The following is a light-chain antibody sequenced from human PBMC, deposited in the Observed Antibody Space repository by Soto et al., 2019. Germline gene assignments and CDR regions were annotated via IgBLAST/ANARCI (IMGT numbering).Light chain of an antibody. Sequence: QSALTQPASVSGSPGQSITISCTGTSSDVGGYNYVSWYQQHPGKAPKLMIYDVSNRPSGVSNRFSGSKSGNTASLTISGLQAEDESDYYCSEYTSSSTWVFGGGTKLTVL. V-gene: IGLV2-14*01. CDR2: DVS. CDR3: SEYTSSSTWV. CDR1: SSDVGGYNY. J-gene: IGLJ3*02.